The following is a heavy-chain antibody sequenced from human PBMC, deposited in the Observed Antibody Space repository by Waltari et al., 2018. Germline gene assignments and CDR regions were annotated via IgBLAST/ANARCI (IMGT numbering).Heavy chain of an antibody. CDR3: ARYYYGLDS. Sequence: QVQLQESGPGLVKPPETLSLTCAVSGGSISGGYDWSWIRQPPGKGLEWIGYIYGSSGSTNYNPSLKNRVTISKDTSKNQFSLKLSSVTAADTAVYYCARYYYGLDSWGQGVVVTVSS. J-gene: IGHJ6*02. CDR1: GGSISGGYD. V-gene: IGHV4-38-2*01. CDR2: IYGSSGST.